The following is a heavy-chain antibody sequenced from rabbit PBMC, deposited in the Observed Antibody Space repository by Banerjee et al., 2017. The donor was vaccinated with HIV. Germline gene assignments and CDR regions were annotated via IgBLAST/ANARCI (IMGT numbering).Heavy chain of an antibody. Sequence: QEQLEESGGDLVKPEGSLTLTCTASGFSFSSSYWICWIRQAPGKGLEWIACIDAGSNGNTYYASWAKGRFTVSKTSSTTVTLQMTSLTAADTATYFCAREEYVGYGYANLWGPGTLVT. CDR2: IDAGSNGNT. V-gene: IGHV1S45*01. CDR3: AREEYVGYGYANL. D-gene: IGHD6-1*01. CDR1: GFSFSSSYW. J-gene: IGHJ4*01.